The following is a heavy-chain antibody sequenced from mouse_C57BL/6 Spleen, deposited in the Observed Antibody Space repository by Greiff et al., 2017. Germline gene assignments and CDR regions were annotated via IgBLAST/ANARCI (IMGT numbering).Heavy chain of an antibody. CDR3: ARRNDDGYS. D-gene: IGHD2-3*01. Sequence: VKLMESGAELARPGASVKLSCKASGYTFTSYGISWVKQRTGQGLEWIGEIYPRSGNTYYNEKFKSKATLTADKSSITAYMELRSLSSEDSAVYFCARRNDDGYSWGQGTLVTVSA. V-gene: IGHV1-81*01. CDR1: GYTFTSYG. CDR2: IYPRSGNT. J-gene: IGHJ3*01.